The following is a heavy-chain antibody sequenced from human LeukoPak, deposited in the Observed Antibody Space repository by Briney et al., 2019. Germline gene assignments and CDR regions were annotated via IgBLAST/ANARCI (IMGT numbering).Heavy chain of an antibody. CDR2: IYYSGST. CDR1: GGSISSIRYY. J-gene: IGHJ4*02. CDR3: ARSPLYKLNFDY. D-gene: IGHD1-14*01. V-gene: IGHV4-39*07. Sequence: PSETLSLTCTVSGGSISSIRYYWGWIRQTPEDGLEWIGSIYYSGSTYYNPSLKSRVTISVDTSKNQFSMKLSSVTAADTAVYYCARSPLYKLNFDYWGQGTLVTVSS.